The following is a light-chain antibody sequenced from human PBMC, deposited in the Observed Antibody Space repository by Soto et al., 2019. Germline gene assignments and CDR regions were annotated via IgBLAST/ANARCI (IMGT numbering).Light chain of an antibody. CDR3: QQRSNWPPVT. Sequence: EIVLTQSPATLSLSPGERATLSCRASQSVSSYLAWYQQKPGQAPRLLIYDASNRATGIPARLSGSGSGTDFTLTISSLEPEDFAIYYCQQRSNWPPVTFGGGTTLEIK. CDR1: QSVSSY. J-gene: IGKJ4*01. CDR2: DAS. V-gene: IGKV3-11*01.